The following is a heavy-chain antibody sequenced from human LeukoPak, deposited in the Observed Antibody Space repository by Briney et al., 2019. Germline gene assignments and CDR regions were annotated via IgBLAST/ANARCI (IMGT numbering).Heavy chain of an antibody. CDR3: AKDDGYQDYFDY. V-gene: IGHV3-23*01. D-gene: IGHD5-24*01. J-gene: IGHJ4*02. CDR1: GFTSSSYA. Sequence: GGSLRLSCAASGFTSSSYAMSWVRQAPGKGLEWVSAISGSGGSTYYADSVKGRFTISRDNSKNTLYLQMNSLRAEDTAVYYCAKDDGYQDYFDYWGQGTLVTVSS. CDR2: ISGSGGST.